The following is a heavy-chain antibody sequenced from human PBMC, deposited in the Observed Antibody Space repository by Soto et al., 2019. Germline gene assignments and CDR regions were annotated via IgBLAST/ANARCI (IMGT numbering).Heavy chain of an antibody. Sequence: GASVKVSCKASGGTFSSYAISWVRQAPGQGLEWMGGIIPIFGTANYAQKFQGRVTITADESTSTAYMELSSLRSEDTAVYYCATSTTVVTPRLGGMDVWGQGTTVTVSS. CDR3: ATSTTVVTPRLGGMDV. CDR2: IIPIFGTA. V-gene: IGHV1-69*13. CDR1: GGTFSSYA. D-gene: IGHD4-17*01. J-gene: IGHJ6*02.